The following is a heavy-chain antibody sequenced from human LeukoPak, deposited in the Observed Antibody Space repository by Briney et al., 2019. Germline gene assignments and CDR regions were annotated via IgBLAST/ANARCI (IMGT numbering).Heavy chain of an antibody. Sequence: GGSLRLSCAASGFTFSNYGMNWVRQAPGKGLEWVSSISSVVDKTYHADSVKGRFTISRDNSKNTLYLQMNGLRAGDTAVYYCAKGTVRFLEWSQRGYFDYWGQGILVTVSS. D-gene: IGHD3-3*01. CDR1: GFTFSNYG. CDR2: ISSVVDKT. J-gene: IGHJ4*02. CDR3: AKGTVRFLEWSQRGYFDY. V-gene: IGHV3-23*01.